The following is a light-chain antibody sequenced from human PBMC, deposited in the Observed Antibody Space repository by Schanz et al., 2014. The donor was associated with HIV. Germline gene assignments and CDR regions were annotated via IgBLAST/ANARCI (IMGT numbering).Light chain of an antibody. J-gene: IGLJ2*01. V-gene: IGLV2-8*01. CDR1: SSDVGGYNY. Sequence: QSALTQPPSASGSPGQSVTISCTGTSSDVGGYNYVSWYQQHPGNAPKLLIFEVAKRPSGVPGRFSGSKSGNTASLTVSGLQAEDEADYYCASYAGSNNLVFRGGTKLTVL. CDR3: ASYAGSNNLV. CDR2: EVA.